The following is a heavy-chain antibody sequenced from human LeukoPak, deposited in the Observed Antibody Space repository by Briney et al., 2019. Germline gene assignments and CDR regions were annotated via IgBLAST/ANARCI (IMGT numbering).Heavy chain of an antibody. CDR2: ISGSGGTT. J-gene: IGHJ4*02. D-gene: IGHD6-13*01. V-gene: IGHV3-23*01. Sequence: GGSLRLSCAASGFTLSSYGMSWVRQAPGKGLEWVSGISGSGGTTYYGDSMKGRFTISRDSSKSTLYLQMDSLRSEDTAVYYCAKDGQQVRPRNLDSWGQGTLVTVSS. CDR3: AKDGQQVRPRNLDS. CDR1: GFTLSSYG.